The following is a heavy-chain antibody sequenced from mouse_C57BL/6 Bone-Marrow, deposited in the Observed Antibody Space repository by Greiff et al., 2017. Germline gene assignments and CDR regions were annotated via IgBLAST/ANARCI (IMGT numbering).Heavy chain of an antibody. CDR3: ARDPDYYGSSNWYFDV. CDR1: GYSITSGYY. CDR2: ISYDGSN. Sequence: VQLKESGPGLVKPSPSLSLTCSVTGYSITSGYYWNWIRQFPGNKLEWMGYISYDGSNNYNPSLKNRISITRDTSKNQFFLKLNSVTTEDTATYYCARDPDYYGSSNWYFDVWGTGTTVTVSS. D-gene: IGHD1-1*01. J-gene: IGHJ1*03. V-gene: IGHV3-6*01.